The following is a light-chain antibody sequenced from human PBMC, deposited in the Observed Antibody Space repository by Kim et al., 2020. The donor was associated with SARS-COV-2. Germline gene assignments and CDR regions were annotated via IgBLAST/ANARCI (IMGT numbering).Light chain of an antibody. J-gene: IGLJ3*02. V-gene: IGLV4-69*01. CDR2: LNSDGSH. Sequence: ASVKLTCTLSSGHSSYAISWHQQGPDKGPRYFMKLNSDGSHSKGDGIPDRFSGSSSGAERYLTISSLQSEDEAYYFCQTWGTGIRVFGGGTQLTVL. CDR1: SGHSSYA. CDR3: QTWGTGIRV.